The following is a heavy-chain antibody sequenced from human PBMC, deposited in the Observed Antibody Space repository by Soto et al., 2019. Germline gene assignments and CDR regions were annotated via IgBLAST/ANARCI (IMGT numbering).Heavy chain of an antibody. CDR1: GGSISSSNW. V-gene: IGHV4-4*02. CDR2: IYHSGST. D-gene: IGHD3-10*01. CDR3: ARVAKQYYYGSGSFNWFEP. Sequence: SETLSLTCAVSGGSISSSNWWSWVRQPPGKGLEWIGEIYHSGSTNYNPSLKSRVTISVDKSKNRFSLKLSSVTAADTAVYYCARVAKQYYYGSGSFNWFEPWGQGTLVTVSS. J-gene: IGHJ5*02.